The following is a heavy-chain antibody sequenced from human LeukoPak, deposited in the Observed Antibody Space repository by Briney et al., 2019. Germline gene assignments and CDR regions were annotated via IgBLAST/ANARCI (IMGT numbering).Heavy chain of an antibody. J-gene: IGHJ4*02. D-gene: IGHD2-21*01. CDR1: GSSISSGYY. CDR2: IYASGST. Sequence: TSETLSLTCTVSGSSISSGYYWGWIRQPPGKGLEWIGLIYASGSTNYNPSLKSRVTMSVDTSKNQFSLELSSVTAADTAVYYCAREVASLDYWGQGTLVTVSS. CDR3: AREVASLDY. V-gene: IGHV4-38-2*02.